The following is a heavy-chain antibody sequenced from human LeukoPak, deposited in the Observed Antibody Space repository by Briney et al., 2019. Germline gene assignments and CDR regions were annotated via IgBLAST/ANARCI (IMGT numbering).Heavy chain of an antibody. CDR1: GCTFSSYA. D-gene: IGHD3-22*01. CDR3: ARDDSSGYYECGY. CDR2: IVPIFGTS. J-gene: IGHJ4*02. V-gene: IGHV1-69*13. Sequence: GASVKVSFKASGCTFSSYAISWVRQAPGQGLERMGGIVPIFGTSHYAQKFQGRVTITADESTSTAYRELSSLRSEDTAVYYCARDDSSGYYECGYWSQGTLVTVSS.